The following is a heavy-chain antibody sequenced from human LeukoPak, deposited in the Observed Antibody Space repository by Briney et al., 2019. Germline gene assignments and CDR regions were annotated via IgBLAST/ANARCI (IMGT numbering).Heavy chain of an antibody. CDR1: GFTFSSYG. J-gene: IGHJ5*02. V-gene: IGHV3-30*18. Sequence: GGSLRLSCAASGFTFSSYGMHWVRQARGKGLEWVAVISYTISRDNPKNTLYLQMNSLRAEDTAVYYCAKPDNYYDSNGNWFDPWGQGTLVTVSS. CDR3: AKPDNYYDSNGNWFDP. CDR2: ISY. D-gene: IGHD3-22*01.